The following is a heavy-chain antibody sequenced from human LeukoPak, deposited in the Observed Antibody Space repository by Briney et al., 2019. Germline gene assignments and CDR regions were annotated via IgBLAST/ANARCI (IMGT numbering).Heavy chain of an antibody. CDR1: GYRLTTYG. Sequence: ASVKVSCKASGYRLTTYGIHWVRQAPGQGLEWMGWISVDNGNTKYAQKVQDRVAMITDTSTTTVHMEPRSLRSDDTAVYYCARGRQLELRWFDPWGQGTLVTVAS. D-gene: IGHD1-7*01. CDR3: ARGRQLELRWFDP. CDR2: ISVDNGNT. J-gene: IGHJ5*02. V-gene: IGHV1-18*01.